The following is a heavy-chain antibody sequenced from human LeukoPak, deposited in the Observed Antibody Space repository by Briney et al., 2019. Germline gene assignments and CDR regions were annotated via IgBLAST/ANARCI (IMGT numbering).Heavy chain of an antibody. D-gene: IGHD2-21*02. CDR3: ARVRGVTDWFDP. Sequence: PSQTLSLTCTVSGGSISSGDYYWIWIRQPRGKGLEWIGYNYYSGSTYYNPSLKSRVTISVDTSKNQFSLKLSSVTAADTAVYYCARVRGVTDWFDPWGQGTLVTVSS. J-gene: IGHJ5*02. CDR2: NYYSGST. V-gene: IGHV4-30-4*08. CDR1: GGSISSGDYY.